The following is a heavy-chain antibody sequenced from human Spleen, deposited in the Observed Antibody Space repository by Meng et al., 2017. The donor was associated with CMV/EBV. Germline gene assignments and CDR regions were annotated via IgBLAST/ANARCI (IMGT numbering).Heavy chain of an antibody. CDR3: ARGYTYGDYDY. D-gene: IGHD4-17*01. CDR2: MNPNSGNT. CDR1: GYTFTSYD. Sequence: CKASGYTFTSYDINWVRQATGKGLEWRGWMNPNSGNTGYAKKFQGRVTITRNTSISTAYMELSSLRSEDTAVYYCARGYTYGDYDYWGQGTLVTVSS. J-gene: IGHJ4*02. V-gene: IGHV1-8*03.